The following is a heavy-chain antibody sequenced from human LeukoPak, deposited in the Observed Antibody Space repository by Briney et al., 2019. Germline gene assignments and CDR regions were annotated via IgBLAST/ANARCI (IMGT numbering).Heavy chain of an antibody. D-gene: IGHD5-12*01. V-gene: IGHV4-4*09. CDR3: ATSYDYKVDPFEL. CDR2: INTNGRT. J-gene: IGHJ4*02. CDR1: GGSIRDYQ. Sequence: SETLSLTCAVSGGSIRDYQWSWIRQPPGKGLEWIGHINTNGRTDYNPSVRSRLAFSVDTSMDQFCLQLSSVTAAETAMYHCATSYDYKVDPFELWGQGTPVTVSS.